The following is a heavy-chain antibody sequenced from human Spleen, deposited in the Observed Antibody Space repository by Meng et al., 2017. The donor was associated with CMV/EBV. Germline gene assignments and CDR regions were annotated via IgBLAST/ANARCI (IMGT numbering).Heavy chain of an antibody. CDR2: INHSGST. Sequence: SETLSLTCAVYGGSFSGYYWSWIRQPPGKGLEWIGEINHSGSTNYNPSLKSRVTISVDTSKNQFSLKLSSVTAADTAVYYCARGPESEGILDYLDYWGQGTLVTVSS. V-gene: IGHV4-34*01. J-gene: IGHJ4*02. CDR1: GGSFSGYY. CDR3: ARGPESEGILDYLDY. D-gene: IGHD2/OR15-2a*01.